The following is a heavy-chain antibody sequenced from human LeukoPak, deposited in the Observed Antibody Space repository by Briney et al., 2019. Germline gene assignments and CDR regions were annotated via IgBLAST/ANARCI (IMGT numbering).Heavy chain of an antibody. CDR1: GFTFSSYG. CDR3: VRSQGGNAEFDY. J-gene: IGHJ4*02. Sequence: PGGSLRLSCAASGFTFSSYGMHWVRQATGKGLEWVSRMGIVGDTYYSGSVKGRFTVSRENAKNSLNLQMNSLRAGDTALYYCVRSQGGNAEFDYWGQGTLVTVSS. V-gene: IGHV3-13*01. CDR2: MGIVGDT. D-gene: IGHD3-16*01.